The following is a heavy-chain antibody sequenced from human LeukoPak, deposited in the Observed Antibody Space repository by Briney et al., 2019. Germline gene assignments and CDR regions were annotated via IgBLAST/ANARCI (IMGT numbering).Heavy chain of an antibody. CDR1: GFTFTSSA. CDR3: AAHPDYGDYDGIPMPYYYSGMDV. J-gene: IGHJ6*02. D-gene: IGHD4-17*01. Sequence: TSVKVSCKASGFTFTSSAMQWVRQARGQRLEWIGWIVVGSGNTNYAQKFQERVTITRDMSTSTAYMELSSLRSEDTAVYYCAAHPDYGDYDGIPMPYYYSGMDVWGQGTTVTVSS. V-gene: IGHV1-58*02. CDR2: IVVGSGNT.